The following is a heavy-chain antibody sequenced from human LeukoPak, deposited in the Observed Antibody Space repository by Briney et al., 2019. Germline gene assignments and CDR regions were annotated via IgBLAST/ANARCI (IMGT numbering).Heavy chain of an antibody. D-gene: IGHD2-21*01. CDR3: ARDPCGGDCYWDY. CDR1: GFTFSSYS. Sequence: PGGSLRLSCAASGFTFSSYSMNWVRQAPGKGLEWVSSISSSSSYIYYADSVKGRFTISRDNAKNSLYLQMNSLRAEDTAVYYCARDPCGGDCYWDYWGQGTLVTVSS. CDR2: ISSSSSYI. V-gene: IGHV3-21*01. J-gene: IGHJ4*02.